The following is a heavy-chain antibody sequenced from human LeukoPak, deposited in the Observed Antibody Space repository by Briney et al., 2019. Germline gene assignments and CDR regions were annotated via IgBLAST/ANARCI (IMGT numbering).Heavy chain of an antibody. J-gene: IGHJ5*02. CDR1: GGSISSYY. CDR2: IYTSGST. D-gene: IGHD6-6*01. CDR3: ASTSIAARRFWFDP. V-gene: IGHV4-4*07. Sequence: SETLSLTCTVSGGSISSYYWSWIRQPAGKGLEWIGRIYTSGSTNYNPSLKSRVTMSVDTSKNQFSLRLSSVTAADTAVYYCASTSIAARRFWFDPWGQGTLVTVSS.